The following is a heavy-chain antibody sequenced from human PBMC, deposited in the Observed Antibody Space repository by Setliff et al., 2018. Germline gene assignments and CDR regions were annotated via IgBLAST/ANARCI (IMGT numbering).Heavy chain of an antibody. CDR1: GGSISSDSHY. Sequence: PSETLSLTCTVSGGSISSDSHYWAWVRQPAGKGLELIGQIYSHGRTYYNPSLKSRLTISLDTSKNQFSLRLNSMTAADTAVYYCARGITSGGYWGQRFLYLDVWGRGTTVTVSS. CDR3: ARGITSGGYWGQRFLYLDV. J-gene: IGHJ6*03. V-gene: IGHV4-61*09. CDR2: IYSHGRT. D-gene: IGHD3-22*01.